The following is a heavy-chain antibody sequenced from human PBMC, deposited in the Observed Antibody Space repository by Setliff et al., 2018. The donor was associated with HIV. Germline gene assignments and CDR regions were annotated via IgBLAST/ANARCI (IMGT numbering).Heavy chain of an antibody. Sequence: GGSLRLSCEVFGFGFSVYGFHWVRQAPGKGLEWVAVIWYDGGKKEYGDSVKGRFTISRDDSKNTLYLQMNSLRAEDTAVYYCARGQFRLRPDSLDLWGQGTLVTVSS. J-gene: IGHJ3*01. D-gene: IGHD2-21*01. CDR2: IWYDGGKK. CDR3: ARGQFRLRPDSLDL. CDR1: GFGFSVYG. V-gene: IGHV3-33*01.